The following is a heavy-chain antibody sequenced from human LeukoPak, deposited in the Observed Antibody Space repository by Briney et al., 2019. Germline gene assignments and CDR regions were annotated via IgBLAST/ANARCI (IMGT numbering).Heavy chain of an antibody. CDR2: ISDSGGIT. D-gene: IGHD6-6*01. CDR3: AKNTQYSGYYDC. Sequence: GGSLRLSCAASGFTFSSYPMTWVRQAPGKGPEWVSFISDSGGITYYADSVKVRFTISRDNSKNTLYLQMNSLRAEDTAVYYCAKNTQYSGYYDCWGQGTLVAVSS. J-gene: IGHJ4*02. CDR1: GFTFSSYP. V-gene: IGHV3-23*01.